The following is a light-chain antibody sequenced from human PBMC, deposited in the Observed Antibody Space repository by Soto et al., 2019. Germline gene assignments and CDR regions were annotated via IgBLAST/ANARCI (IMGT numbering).Light chain of an antibody. CDR1: QSINNL. CDR2: GAS. Sequence: DVQMTQSPSTLSASVGDRVTITCRASQSINNLLAWYQQKPGKAPKLLIYGASTLQSGVPSRFRGSESGAVFTLTISSLQPDDFATYYCQHYNSYSEAFGQGTKVDIK. V-gene: IGKV1-5*01. J-gene: IGKJ1*01. CDR3: QHYNSYSEA.